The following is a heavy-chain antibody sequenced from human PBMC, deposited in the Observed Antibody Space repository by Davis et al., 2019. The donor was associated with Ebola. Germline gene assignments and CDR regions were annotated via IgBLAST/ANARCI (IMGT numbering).Heavy chain of an antibody. V-gene: IGHV3-74*01. CDR2: IQSDGRGR. D-gene: IGHD3-16*01. Sequence: PGGSLRLSCAASGFTFSSYWMHWVRQTPGKGLVWVSHIQSDGRGRNYADSVKGRFTISRDTAKNTLYLQMNSLRAEDTAVYFCGGYYWGQGTLVTVSS. CDR1: GFTFSSYW. J-gene: IGHJ4*02. CDR3: GGYY.